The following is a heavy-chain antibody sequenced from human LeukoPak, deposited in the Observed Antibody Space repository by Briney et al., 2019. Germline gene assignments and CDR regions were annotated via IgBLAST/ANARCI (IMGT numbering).Heavy chain of an antibody. Sequence: GGSLRLSCAASGFTFDDYAMHWVRRAPGKGLEWLSGISWNSGRIYYADSVKGRFTISRDNAKNSLYLQMNSLRGEDTALYYCTKSQSSSGSYYYGMDVWGQGTTVTVSS. D-gene: IGHD6-6*01. J-gene: IGHJ6*02. CDR3: TKSQSSSGSYYYGMDV. V-gene: IGHV3-9*01. CDR1: GFTFDDYA. CDR2: ISWNSGRI.